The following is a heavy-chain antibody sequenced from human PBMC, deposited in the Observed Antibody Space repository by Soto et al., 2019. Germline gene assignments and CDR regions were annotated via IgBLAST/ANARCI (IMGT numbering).Heavy chain of an antibody. CDR1: GDSISSGAYY. CDR2: ISYSGGT. D-gene: IGHD2-15*01. CDR3: ASQVVPSRYYYGLDV. J-gene: IGHJ6*02. Sequence: QVQLQESGPGLVKPSQTLSLTCTVSGDSISSGAYYWHWIRQHPGKGLEWIGYISYSGGTYYNPSLKSRLTISVDTSKNQFSLRLISLTAADTAVYYCASQVVPSRYYYGLDVWGQGTTVTVSS. V-gene: IGHV4-31*03.